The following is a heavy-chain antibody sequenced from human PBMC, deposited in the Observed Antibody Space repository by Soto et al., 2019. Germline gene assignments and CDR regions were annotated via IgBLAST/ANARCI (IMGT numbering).Heavy chain of an antibody. CDR1: GGSISSSYDY. CDR2: ISYSGIT. V-gene: IGHV4-39*01. Sequence: QLQLQESGPGLVKPSETLSLTCTVSGGSISSSYDYWGWIRQPPGKGLEWIGSISYSGITYYNPSLKSRVTXSVDTSXXXXXXXXXXXXXXXXXXXXXXXXXXXXXRDAFDIWGQGTMVTVSS. J-gene: IGHJ3*02. CDR3: XXXXXXXXRDAFDI.